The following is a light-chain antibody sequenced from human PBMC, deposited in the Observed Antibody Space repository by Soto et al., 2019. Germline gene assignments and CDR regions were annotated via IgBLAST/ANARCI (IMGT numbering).Light chain of an antibody. CDR2: AAS. V-gene: IGKV1-8*01. Sequence: AIRMTQSPSSLSASTGDRVTITCRASQGISSYLAWYQQKPGEAPKLLIYAASTLYGGVPSRFSGSGSGTEFTLTISSLQSEDFAVYYCQQYNNWPLTFGQGTRLEN. J-gene: IGKJ5*01. CDR1: QGISSY. CDR3: QQYNNWPLT.